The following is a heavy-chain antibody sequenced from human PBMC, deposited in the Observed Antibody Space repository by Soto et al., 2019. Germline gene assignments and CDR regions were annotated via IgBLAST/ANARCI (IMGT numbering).Heavy chain of an antibody. Sequence: SVKVSCKASGGTFSSYAISWVRQAPGQGLEWMGGIIPIFGTANYAQKFQGRVTITADESTSTAYMELSSLRSEDTAVYYCARVPLGDYVGNWMLPFYYYYYGMDVWGQGTTVTVSS. J-gene: IGHJ6*02. V-gene: IGHV1-69*13. CDR3: ARVPLGDYVGNWMLPFYYYYYGMDV. CDR1: GGTFSSYA. D-gene: IGHD1-20*01. CDR2: IIPIFGTA.